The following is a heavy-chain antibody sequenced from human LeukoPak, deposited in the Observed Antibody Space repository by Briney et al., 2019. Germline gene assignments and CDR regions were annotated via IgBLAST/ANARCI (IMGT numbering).Heavy chain of an antibody. V-gene: IGHV3-23*01. CDR1: GFTFSSYA. Sequence: GGSLRLSCAASGFTFSSYAMSWVRQAPGKGLEWVSAISGGYTAATDYADSVKGRFTISRDNYDNTLYLEMNNLRAEDTALYYRAKARDAYKYYWFDPWGQGTLVTGSP. CDR2: ISGGYTAAT. D-gene: IGHD5-24*01. CDR3: AKARDAYKYYWFDP. J-gene: IGHJ5*02.